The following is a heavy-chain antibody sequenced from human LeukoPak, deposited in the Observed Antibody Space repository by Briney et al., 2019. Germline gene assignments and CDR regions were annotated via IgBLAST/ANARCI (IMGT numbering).Heavy chain of an antibody. D-gene: IGHD3-10*01. CDR3: ARDGAYGSGDFYFDY. J-gene: IGHJ4*02. CDR1: GYRFTDYY. Sequence: AAVKVSCKASGYRFTDYYMHWVRQAPGQGLEWVGWINPNSGGTNYAQKFQGRVTMTRDTSISTADMELSRLTSDDTAVYYCARDGAYGSGDFYFDYWGQGTLVTVSS. CDR2: INPNSGGT. V-gene: IGHV1-2*02.